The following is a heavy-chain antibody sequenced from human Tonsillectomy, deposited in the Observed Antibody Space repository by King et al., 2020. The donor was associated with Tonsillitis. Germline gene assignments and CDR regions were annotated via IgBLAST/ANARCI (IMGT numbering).Heavy chain of an antibody. J-gene: IGHJ2*01. CDR3: ARDVGLIVRYFDL. V-gene: IGHV3-30*04. Sequence: VQLVESGGGVVQPGRSLRLSCAASGFTFSSYAMHWVRQAPGKGLEWVAVISYDGSNKYYADSVKGRFTISRDNSKNTLYLQMNSLRAEDTAVYYCARDVGLIVRYFDLWGRGTLVTVSS. D-gene: IGHD3-22*01. CDR2: ISYDGSNK. CDR1: GFTFSSYA.